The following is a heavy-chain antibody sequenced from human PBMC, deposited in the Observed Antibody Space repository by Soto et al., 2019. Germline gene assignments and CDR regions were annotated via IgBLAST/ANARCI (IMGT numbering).Heavy chain of an antibody. J-gene: IGHJ4*02. CDR3: AREFPYYASSDSYLDY. D-gene: IGHD3-16*01. V-gene: IGHV6-1*01. CDR2: TYYRSRWYN. Sequence: PSQTLSLTCAISGDSVSGNSAAWNWIRQSPSRGLEWLGRTYYRSRWYNDYAVSVKSRITVTPDTSKNQFSLHLNSVTPADTAVYYCAREFPYYASSDSYLDYWGQGALVTVSS. CDR1: GDSVSGNSAA.